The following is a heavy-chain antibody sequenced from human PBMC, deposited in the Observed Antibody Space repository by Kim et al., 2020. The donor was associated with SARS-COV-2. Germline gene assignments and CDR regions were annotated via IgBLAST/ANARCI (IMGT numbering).Heavy chain of an antibody. CDR2: IYYSGST. CDR3: ARHITRAAAEN. D-gene: IGHD6-13*01. V-gene: IGHV4-39*01. CDR1: GGSISSSSYY. J-gene: IGHJ4*02. Sequence: SETLSLTCTVSGGSISSSSYYWGWIRQPPGKGLEWIGSIYYSGSTYYNPSLKSRVTISVDTSKNQFSLKLSSVTAADTAVYYCARHITRAAAENWGQGTLVTVSS.